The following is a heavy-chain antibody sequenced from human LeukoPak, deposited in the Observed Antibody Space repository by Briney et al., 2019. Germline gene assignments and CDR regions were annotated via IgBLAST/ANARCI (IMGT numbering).Heavy chain of an antibody. Sequence: GGSLRLSCAASGFTFNIAWMSWVRQAPGKGLEWVGRIKSKTDGGATDYAAPVKGRFTISRDDSKNTLYLQMNSLRAEDTAVYYCARSVQYYGSGSYPDYWGQGTLVTVSS. CDR1: GFTFNIAW. CDR2: IKSKTDGGAT. J-gene: IGHJ4*02. D-gene: IGHD3-10*01. V-gene: IGHV3-15*01. CDR3: ARSVQYYGSGSYPDY.